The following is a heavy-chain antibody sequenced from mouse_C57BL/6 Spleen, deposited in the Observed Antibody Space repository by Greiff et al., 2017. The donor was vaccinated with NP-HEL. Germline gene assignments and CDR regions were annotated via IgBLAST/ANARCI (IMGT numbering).Heavy chain of an antibody. V-gene: IGHV5-4*01. Sequence: EVQRVESGGGLVKPGGSLKLSCAASGFTFSSYAMSWVRQTPEKRLEWVATISDGGSYTYYPDNVKGRFTISRDNAKNNLYLQMSHLKSEDTAMYYCATYDEGAWFAYWGQGTLVTVSA. CDR1: GFTFSSYA. D-gene: IGHD2-12*01. CDR3: ATYDEGAWFAY. J-gene: IGHJ3*01. CDR2: ISDGGSYT.